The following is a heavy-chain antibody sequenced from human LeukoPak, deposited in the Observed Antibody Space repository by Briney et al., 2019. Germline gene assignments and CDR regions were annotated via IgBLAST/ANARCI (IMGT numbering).Heavy chain of an antibody. V-gene: IGHV3-21*01. CDR3: ARVPGGYSTSSPPYYFDY. CDR1: GFTFSSYS. Sequence: GGSLRLSCAASGFTFSSYSMNWVRRAPGKGLEWVSSVSSSSSYIYYADSLKGRFTVSRDNAKNSLYLQMNSLRADDTAVYYCARVPGGYSTSSPPYYFDYWGQGTLVTVSS. J-gene: IGHJ4*02. CDR2: VSSSSSYI. D-gene: IGHD6-6*01.